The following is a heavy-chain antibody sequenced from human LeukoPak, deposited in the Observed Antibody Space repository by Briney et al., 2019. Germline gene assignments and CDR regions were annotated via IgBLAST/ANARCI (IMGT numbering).Heavy chain of an antibody. CDR1: GGTFSSYA. Sequence: GASVKVSCKASGGTFSSYAISWVRQAPGQGLEWMGGIIPIFGTANYAQKFQGRVTITADESTSTAYMELSSLRSEDTAVYYCASRVSIVGAKTFDYWGQGTLVTVSS. CDR3: ASRVSIVGAKTFDY. J-gene: IGHJ4*02. D-gene: IGHD1-26*01. CDR2: IIPIFGTA. V-gene: IGHV1-69*01.